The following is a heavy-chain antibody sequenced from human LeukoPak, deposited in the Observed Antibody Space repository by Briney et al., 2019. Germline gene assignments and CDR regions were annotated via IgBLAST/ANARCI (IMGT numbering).Heavy chain of an antibody. J-gene: IGHJ4*02. D-gene: IGHD5-18*01. CDR3: ATIRRGSIYGYFDF. Sequence: PSETLSLTCTVSGASISTHYWSWLRQPPGKGLEWIGYLLDSWGTKDNPSLQSRVTLSADTSKNQFSLRLTSVTAADTAVYYCATIRRGSIYGYFDFWGQGILVTVSS. V-gene: IGHV4-59*11. CDR1: GASISTHY. CDR2: LLDSWGT.